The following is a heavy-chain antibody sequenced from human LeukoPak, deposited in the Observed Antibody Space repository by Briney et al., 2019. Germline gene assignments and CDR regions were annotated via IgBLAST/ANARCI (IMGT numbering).Heavy chain of an antibody. V-gene: IGHV3-30-3*01. CDR3: ARAMRRVAEAGSVMSLDQRTPWFDP. CDR2: ISYDGSNK. J-gene: IGHJ5*02. D-gene: IGHD2-15*01. CDR1: GFSVSNTY. Sequence: QTGGSLRLSCVVSGFSVSNTYMTWVRQAPGKGLEWVAVISYDGSNKYYADSVKGRFTISRDNSKNTLYLQMNSLRAEDTAVYYCARAMRRVAEAGSVMSLDQRTPWFDPWGQGTLVTVSS.